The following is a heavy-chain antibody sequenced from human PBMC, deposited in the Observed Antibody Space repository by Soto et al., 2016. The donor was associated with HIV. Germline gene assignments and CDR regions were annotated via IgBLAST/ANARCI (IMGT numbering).Heavy chain of an antibody. J-gene: IGHJ4*02. CDR3: ARSRLIGWNDIGYFDY. D-gene: IGHD1-1*01. CDR2: IYHIGST. Sequence: VQLQESGPGLVKPSETLSLTCAVSGYSISSGYYWGWIRQPPGKGLEWIGNIYHIGSTYYNPSLKSRVTISVDTSKNQFSLKLSSVTAADAAVYYCARSRLIGWNDIGYFDYWGQGTLVTVSS. V-gene: IGHV4-38-2*01. CDR1: GYSISSGYY.